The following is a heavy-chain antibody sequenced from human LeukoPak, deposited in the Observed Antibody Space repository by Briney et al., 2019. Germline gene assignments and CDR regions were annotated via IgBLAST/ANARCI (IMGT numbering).Heavy chain of an antibody. CDR1: GFTFSSFG. D-gene: IGHD3-16*01. V-gene: IGHV3-30*03. Sequence: PGRSLRLSCAASGFTFSSFGMPWVRQAPGKGLEWVAVISYAGSNIYYADSVRGRFTISRDNSNNTLYLQMDNLGAEDTAVYYCATATGRYAPFDAFDIWGQGTVVTVSP. CDR3: ATATGRYAPFDAFDI. J-gene: IGHJ3*02. CDR2: ISYAGSNI.